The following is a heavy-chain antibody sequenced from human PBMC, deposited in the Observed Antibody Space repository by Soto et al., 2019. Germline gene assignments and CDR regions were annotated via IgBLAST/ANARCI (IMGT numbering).Heavy chain of an antibody. CDR2: ISGSGGST. Sequence: GGALRLSSAAPGFTFSIFPMSWVRQSPGKWLEWVSTISGSGGSTYYADAVKGRFTISRDNSMGTLYLQMKSLRVEDTAIYYCAKEVSLGSTVDLGYWGQGALVTVSS. CDR1: GFTFSIFP. D-gene: IGHD7-27*01. V-gene: IGHV3-23*01. CDR3: AKEVSLGSTVDLGY. J-gene: IGHJ4*02.